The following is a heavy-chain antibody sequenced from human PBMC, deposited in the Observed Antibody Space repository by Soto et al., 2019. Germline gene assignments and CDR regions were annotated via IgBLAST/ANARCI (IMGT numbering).Heavy chain of an antibody. CDR2: IYYSGST. D-gene: IGHD3-16*01. V-gene: IGHV4-31*03. Sequence: SETLSLTCTVSGGSISSGGYYWSWIRQHPGKGLEWIGYIYYSGSTYYNPSLKSRVTISVDTSKNQFSLKLSSVTAADTAVYYCARGARMITFGGVVRPYYXDVWGKGTTVTVSS. CDR3: ARGARMITFGGVVRPYYXDV. J-gene: IGHJ6*03. CDR1: GGSISSGGYY.